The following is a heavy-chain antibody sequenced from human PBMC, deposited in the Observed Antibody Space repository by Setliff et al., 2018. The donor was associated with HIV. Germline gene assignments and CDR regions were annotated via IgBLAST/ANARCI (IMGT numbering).Heavy chain of an antibody. CDR2: IYASGST. Sequence: PSETLSLTCAVSGGSMSSYYWSWIRQTPGKGLEWIVYIYASGSTKYNPSLESRVTISVDTSKNQFSLKLSSVTAADTAVYYCARDGPHCITSSCPGAWFDPWGQGTLVTVSS. CDR3: ARDGPHCITSSCPGAWFDP. V-gene: IGHV4-59*12. CDR1: GGSMSSYY. J-gene: IGHJ5*02. D-gene: IGHD2-2*01.